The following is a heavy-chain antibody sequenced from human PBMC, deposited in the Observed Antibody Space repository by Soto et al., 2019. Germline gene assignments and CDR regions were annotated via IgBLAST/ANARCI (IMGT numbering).Heavy chain of an antibody. J-gene: IGHJ4*02. CDR2: IYYSGST. Sequence: PSETLSLPCTVSGGSISSSSYYWGWIRQPPGKVLEWIGSIYYSGSTYYNPSLKSRVTISVDTSKNQFSLKLSSVTAADTAVYYCERLVLMVYAPYYFDYWGQGTLVTVS. CDR1: GGSISSSSYY. V-gene: IGHV4-39*01. CDR3: ERLVLMVYAPYYFDY. D-gene: IGHD2-8*01.